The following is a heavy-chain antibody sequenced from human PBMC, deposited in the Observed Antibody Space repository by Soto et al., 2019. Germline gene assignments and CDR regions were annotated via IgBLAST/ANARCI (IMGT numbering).Heavy chain of an antibody. CDR2: IKQDGSEK. V-gene: IGHV3-7*01. CDR1: GFTFAAHA. J-gene: IGHJ5*02. Sequence: EVQMLESGGGLVQPGGSLRLSCAASGFTFAAHAMSWVRQAPGKGLEWVANIKQDGSEKYYVDSVKGRFTISRDNAKNSLYLQMNSLRAEDTAVYYCAREDIVVVPAAIDPWGQGTLVTVSS. CDR3: AREDIVVVPAAIDP. D-gene: IGHD2-2*01.